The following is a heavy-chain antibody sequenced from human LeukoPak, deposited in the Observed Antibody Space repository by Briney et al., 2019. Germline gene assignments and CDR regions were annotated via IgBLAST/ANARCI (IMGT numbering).Heavy chain of an antibody. V-gene: IGHV3-23*01. CDR2: ISASDIT. J-gene: IGHJ4*02. CDR1: GFTFSSYA. D-gene: IGHD2-21*02. Sequence: PGGALRLSCAASGFTFSSYAMSWVRQAPGKGLEWVSSISASDITYYADPVKGRFTISRDDSKNTLYVQMNSLRAEDTAVYYCAKGRACGGDCYSLFDYWGQGTPVTASS. CDR3: AKGRACGGDCYSLFDY.